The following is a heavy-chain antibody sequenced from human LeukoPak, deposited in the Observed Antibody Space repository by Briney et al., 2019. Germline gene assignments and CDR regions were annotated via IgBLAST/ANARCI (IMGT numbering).Heavy chain of an antibody. V-gene: IGHV4-59*08. Sequence: SETLSLTCTVSGGSISGYYWSWIRQPPGKGLEWIGYIYSSGSTNSNPSLKSRVTISVDSSKNQFSLKLTSVTATDTALYYCARRFETSGSVDYWGQGIMVTVAS. CDR1: GGSISGYY. CDR3: ARRFETSGSVDY. J-gene: IGHJ4*02. D-gene: IGHD6-19*01. CDR2: IYSSGST.